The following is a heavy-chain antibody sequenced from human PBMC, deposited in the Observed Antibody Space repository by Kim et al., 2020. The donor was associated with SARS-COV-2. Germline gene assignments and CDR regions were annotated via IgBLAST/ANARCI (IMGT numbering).Heavy chain of an antibody. CDR2: GNGNT. D-gene: IGHD3-16*01. V-gene: IGHV1-3*01. J-gene: IGHJ4*02. CDR3: ARGVGDY. Sequence: GNGNTKYSQTFQGIVTITRDTSATTAYMELSSLRSEDTAVYYCARGVGDYWGQGTLVTVSS.